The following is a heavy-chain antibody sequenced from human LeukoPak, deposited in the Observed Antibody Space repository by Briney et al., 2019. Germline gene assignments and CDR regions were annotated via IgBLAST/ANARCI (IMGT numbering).Heavy chain of an antibody. Sequence: TSETLSLTCTVSGYSISSGYYWGWTRQPPGKGLKWIGSISHSGSTYYNPSLKSRVTISVDTSKNQFSLKLSSVTAADTAVYYCAREGDNFFYFDYWGQGTLVTVSS. CDR2: ISHSGST. CDR3: AREGDNFFYFDY. V-gene: IGHV4-38-2*02. J-gene: IGHJ4*02. CDR1: GYSISSGYY. D-gene: IGHD1-1*01.